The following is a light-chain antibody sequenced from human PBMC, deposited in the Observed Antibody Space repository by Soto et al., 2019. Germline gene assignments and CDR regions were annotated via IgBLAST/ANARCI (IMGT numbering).Light chain of an antibody. Sequence: DAQMTQSPSSLSASVGDRVTITCRASQDISNYFAWYQQKPGTVPKLLIYGASTLLSGVPSRFSGSGSGTDFTLTISSLQPEDVATYYCQKYTTAPRTFGQGTKVEIK. V-gene: IGKV1-27*01. CDR2: GAS. J-gene: IGKJ1*01. CDR3: QKYTTAPRT. CDR1: QDISNY.